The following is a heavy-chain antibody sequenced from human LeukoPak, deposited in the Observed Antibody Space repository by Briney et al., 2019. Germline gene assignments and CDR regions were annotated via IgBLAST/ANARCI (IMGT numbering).Heavy chain of an antibody. D-gene: IGHD3-10*01. J-gene: IGHJ5*02. CDR1: GDSISRYY. CDR2: IYNGGII. Sequence: SETLSLSCTVSGDSISRYYWGWIRQPAEKGLEWIGRIYNGGIITYNPSLKSRVTMSIDTSNNQFSLRLRFVTAADTAVYYCARDSGTTGEVKFDPWGQGTLVTVSS. V-gene: IGHV4-4*07. CDR3: ARDSGTTGEVKFDP.